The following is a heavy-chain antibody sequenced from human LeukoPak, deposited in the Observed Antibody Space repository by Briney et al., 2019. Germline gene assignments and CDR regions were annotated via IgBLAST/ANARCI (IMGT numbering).Heavy chain of an antibody. CDR2: ISGSGGST. CDR3: AKPGVWFGELPFDY. CDR1: GFTFSSYA. Sequence: PGGSLRLSCAASGFTFSSYAMSWVRQAPGKGLEWVSAISGSGGSTYYADSVKGRFSISRDNSKNTLYLQMNSLRAEDTAVYYCAKPGVWFGELPFDYWGQGTLVTVSS. V-gene: IGHV3-23*01. J-gene: IGHJ4*02. D-gene: IGHD3-10*01.